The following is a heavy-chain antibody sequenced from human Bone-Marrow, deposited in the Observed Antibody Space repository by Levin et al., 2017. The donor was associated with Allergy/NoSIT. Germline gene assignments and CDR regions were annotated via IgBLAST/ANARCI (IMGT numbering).Heavy chain of an antibody. CDR1: GFTFSSYW. J-gene: IGHJ4*02. CDR3: ARDFSIFDS. CDR2: TASDGSSI. D-gene: IGHD6-6*01. V-gene: IGHV3-74*03. Sequence: PGGSLRLSCKASGFTFSSYWMHWVRQAPGKGLVWVARTASDGSSIMYADSVKGRFTISRDSAQNKVYLQMNSLREDDSAVYYCARDFSIFDSWGQGTQVTVSS.